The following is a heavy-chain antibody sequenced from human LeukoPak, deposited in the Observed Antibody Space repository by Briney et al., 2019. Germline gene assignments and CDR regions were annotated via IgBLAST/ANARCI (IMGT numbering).Heavy chain of an antibody. Sequence: SETLSLTCAVYGGSFSGYYWSWIRQPPGKGLEWIGEINHSGSTNYNPSLKSRVTISVDTSKNQFSLKLSSVTAADTAVYYCAILVAPAAPLYNWFDPWGQGTLVTVSS. V-gene: IGHV4-34*01. CDR3: AILVAPAAPLYNWFDP. CDR2: INHSGST. CDR1: GGSFSGYY. D-gene: IGHD2-2*01. J-gene: IGHJ5*02.